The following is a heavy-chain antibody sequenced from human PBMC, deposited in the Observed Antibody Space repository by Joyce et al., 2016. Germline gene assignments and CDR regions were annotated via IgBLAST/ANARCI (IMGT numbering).Heavy chain of an antibody. CDR3: ARVLSRYFRNLACVELFYFEA. V-gene: IGHV4-39*07. CDR1: GGSISSPYYY. D-gene: IGHD3-9*01. J-gene: IGHJ5*02. Sequence: QLQLHESGPGLVKPLETLTLSCTVSGGSISSPYYYWGWIRPPPGKGLEWIGSVANGGNTYYNPSLRNRVTISVETSKNQFALNLTSGTAAATPVYYCARVLSRYFRNLACVELFYFEAWGQGTLVTVSS. CDR2: VANGGNT.